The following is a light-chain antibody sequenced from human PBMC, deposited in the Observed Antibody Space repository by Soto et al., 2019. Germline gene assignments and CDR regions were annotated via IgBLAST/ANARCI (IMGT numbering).Light chain of an antibody. J-gene: IGLJ2*01. Sequence: QSALTQPASVSGSPGQSITISCTGTSSDVGGYNYVSWYLQHPGKAPKLMIYEVSNRPSGVSNRFSGSKSGNTASLTISGLQAEDEADYYCSSYTSSSTLVVFGGGTKLTVL. CDR3: SSYTSSSTLVV. CDR1: SSDVGGYNY. V-gene: IGLV2-14*01. CDR2: EVS.